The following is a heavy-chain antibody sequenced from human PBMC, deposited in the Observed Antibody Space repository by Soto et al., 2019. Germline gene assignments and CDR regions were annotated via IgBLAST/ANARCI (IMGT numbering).Heavy chain of an antibody. Sequence: QVQLVQSGAEVKKPGASVKVSCKASGYTFTGYYMHWVRQAPGQGLEWMGWINPNSGGTNYAQKFQGWVTMTRDTSISTAYMERSRLRSEDTAVYYCARGRRLGIAAAGTLYYYYGMDVWGPGTTVTVSS. D-gene: IGHD6-13*01. V-gene: IGHV1-2*04. CDR2: INPNSGGT. J-gene: IGHJ6*02. CDR1: GYTFTGYY. CDR3: ARGRRLGIAAAGTLYYYYGMDV.